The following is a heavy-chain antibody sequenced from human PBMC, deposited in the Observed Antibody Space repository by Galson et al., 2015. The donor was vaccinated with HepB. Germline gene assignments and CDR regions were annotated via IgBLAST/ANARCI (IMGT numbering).Heavy chain of an antibody. CDR2: ISGSGGST. D-gene: IGHD2-15*01. CDR3: AKDRGIVVVVAAHNL. J-gene: IGHJ5*02. CDR1: GFTFSSYA. Sequence: SLRLSCAASGFTFSSYAMSWVRQAPGKGLEWVSAISGSGGSTYYADSVKGRFTISRDNSKNTLYLQMNSLRAEDTAVYYCAKDRGIVVVVAAHNLWGQGTLVTVSS. V-gene: IGHV3-23*01.